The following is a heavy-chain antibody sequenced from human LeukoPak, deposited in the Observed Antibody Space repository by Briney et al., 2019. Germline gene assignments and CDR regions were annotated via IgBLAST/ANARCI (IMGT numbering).Heavy chain of an antibody. D-gene: IGHD6-13*01. CDR2: INHSGST. V-gene: IGHV4-34*01. Sequence: SETLSLTCAVCGGSFSGYYWSWIRQPPGKGLEWIGEINHSGSTNYNPSLKSRVTISVDTSKNQFSLKLSSVTAADTAVYYCARAPGYSSSWYPPFDYWGQGTLVTVSS. CDR3: ARAPGYSSSWYPPFDY. J-gene: IGHJ4*02. CDR1: GGSFSGYY.